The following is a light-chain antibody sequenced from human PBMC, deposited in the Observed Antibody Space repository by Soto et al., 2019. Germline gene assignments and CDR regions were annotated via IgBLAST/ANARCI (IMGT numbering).Light chain of an antibody. J-gene: IGKJ2*01. CDR3: QHYNNWPPDYT. Sequence: VITQSPATLSVSPGETATLSCRASQSIRSYLAWYQQKPGQAPRLLIYGASMRATGVPTRFSGSGSGTEFTLTISSLQXEDFAVYYCQHYNNWPPDYTFGQGTKVDIK. CDR1: QSIRSY. V-gene: IGKV3-15*01. CDR2: GAS.